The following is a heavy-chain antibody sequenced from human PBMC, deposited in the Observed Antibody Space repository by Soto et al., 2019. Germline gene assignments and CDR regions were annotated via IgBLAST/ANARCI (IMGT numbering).Heavy chain of an antibody. D-gene: IGHD3-3*01. CDR2: IDPGDSNT. J-gene: IGHJ6*02. CDR1: GYSFTYCW. Sequence: GESLKICWKGSGYSFTYCWISWVRQMPGKGLEWMGRIDPGDSNTIYSPSFQGHVTISVDKSSSPSYLQWGSLKASDTAIYYCATKGCYYYYGMDAWGQGSTVTVSS. V-gene: IGHV5-10-1*01. CDR3: ATKGCYYYYGMDA.